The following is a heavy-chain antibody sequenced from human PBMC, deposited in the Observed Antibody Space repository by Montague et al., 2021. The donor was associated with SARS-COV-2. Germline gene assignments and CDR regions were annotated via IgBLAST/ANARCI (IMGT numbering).Heavy chain of an antibody. CDR2: TYYRSKWYN. V-gene: IGHV6-1*01. CDR1: GDSVSSNIAT. J-gene: IGHJ4*02. D-gene: IGHD2-2*01. Sequence: CAISGDSVSSNIATWNWIRQSPSRRPEWLGGTYYRSKWYNDYAESEKSRITIDPNTSKHQFSLHLNSVTPEDTAVYYCARIPVGSKYYFDFWGQGTLVTVSS. CDR3: ARIPVGSKYYFDF.